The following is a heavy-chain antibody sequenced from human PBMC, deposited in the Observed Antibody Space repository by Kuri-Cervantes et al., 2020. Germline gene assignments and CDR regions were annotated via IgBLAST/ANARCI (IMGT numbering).Heavy chain of an antibody. V-gene: IGHV3-30*18. CDR3: AKDFSEDYGSGAYYYYYGMDV. CDR1: GFTFSSYA. D-gene: IGHD3-10*01. Sequence: GESLKISCAASGFTFSSYAMHWVRQAPGKGLEWVAAISYDERNKYYADSVKGRFTISRDSSKNTLYLQMNSLRAEDTAVYYCAKDFSEDYGSGAYYYYYGMDVWGQGTTVTVSS. CDR2: ISYDERNK. J-gene: IGHJ6*02.